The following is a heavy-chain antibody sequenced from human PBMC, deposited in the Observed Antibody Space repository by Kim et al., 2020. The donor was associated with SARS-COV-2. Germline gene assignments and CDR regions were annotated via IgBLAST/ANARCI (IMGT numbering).Heavy chain of an antibody. CDR1: GGSISSSSYY. CDR3: ASGPYYYDSIIDY. Sequence: SETLSLTCTVSGGSISSSSYYWGWIRQPPGKGLEWIGSIYYSGSTYYNPSLKSRVTISVDTSKNQFSLKLSSVTAADTAVYYCASGPYYYDSIIDYWGQGTLVTVSS. D-gene: IGHD3-22*01. CDR2: IYYSGST. V-gene: IGHV4-39*01. J-gene: IGHJ4*02.